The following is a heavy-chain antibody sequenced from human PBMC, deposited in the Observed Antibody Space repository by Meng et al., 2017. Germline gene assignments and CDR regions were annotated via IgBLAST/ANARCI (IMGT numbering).Heavy chain of an antibody. D-gene: IGHD3-16*01. V-gene: IGHV1-69*09. CDR1: GYTFTGCY. CDR2: IIPILGIA. CDR3: ARDRGLEFDP. Sequence: HLGQSGAEVKKPGASVNVSCKASGYTFTGCYLHWVRQAPGRGLEWMGRIIPILGIANYAQKFQGRVTITADKSTSTAYMELSSLRSEDTAVYYCARDRGLEFDPWGQGTLVTVSS. J-gene: IGHJ5*02.